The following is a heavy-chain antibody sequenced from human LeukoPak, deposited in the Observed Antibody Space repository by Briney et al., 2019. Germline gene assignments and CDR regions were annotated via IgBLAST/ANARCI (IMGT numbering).Heavy chain of an antibody. CDR3: AREGYRSNKAAAAY. J-gene: IGHJ4*02. CDR1: GYTLTELS. Sequence: GASVKVSCKVSGYTLTELSMHWVRQAPGKGLEWMGGFDPEDGETVYAQKFQGRVTMTEDTSTDTAYMELSSLRSEDTAVYYCAREGYRSNKAAAAYWGQGTLVTVSS. V-gene: IGHV1-24*01. D-gene: IGHD6-13*01. CDR2: FDPEDGET.